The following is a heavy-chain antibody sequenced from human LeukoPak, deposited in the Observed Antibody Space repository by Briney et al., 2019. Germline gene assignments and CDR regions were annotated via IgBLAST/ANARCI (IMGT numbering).Heavy chain of an antibody. CDR2: ISDSGGGT. CDR3: AKSLSGRNYYYLGMDV. J-gene: IGHJ6*02. Sequence: GGSLRLSCAASGFTFSSYAMTWVRQAPGKGLEWVSGISDSGGGTYYADSVKGRFTISRDNSKNTVYLQMNSLRAEDTAVYYCAKSLSGRNYYYLGMDVWGQGTTVTVSS. V-gene: IGHV3-23*01. CDR1: GFTFSSYA. D-gene: IGHD3-10*01.